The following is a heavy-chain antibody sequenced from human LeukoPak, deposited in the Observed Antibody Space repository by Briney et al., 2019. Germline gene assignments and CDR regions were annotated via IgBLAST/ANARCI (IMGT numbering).Heavy chain of an antibody. Sequence: GGSLRLSCTASGFTFSSLAMSWVRQAPGKGLEWVSSVTGGGVSAYYTDSVKGRFTISRDNSKNTLYVQMNGLRVEDTAIYYCARATGYDILTGYYYFDSWGQGALVTVSS. CDR1: GFTFSSLA. CDR2: VTGGGVSA. J-gene: IGHJ4*02. D-gene: IGHD3-9*01. V-gene: IGHV3-23*01. CDR3: ARATGYDILTGYYYFDS.